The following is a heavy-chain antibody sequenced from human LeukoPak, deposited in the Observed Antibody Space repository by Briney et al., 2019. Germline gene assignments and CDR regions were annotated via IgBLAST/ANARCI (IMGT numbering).Heavy chain of an antibody. CDR2: IIPIFGTA. D-gene: IGHD3-16*02. CDR3: ARGKFNDYVWGSYRYDAFDI. V-gene: IGHV1-69*13. J-gene: IGHJ3*02. Sequence: SVRVSCMASGYTFTGYYMHWVRQAPGQGLEWMGGIIPIFGTANSAQKFQGRVTITADESTSTAYMELSSLRSEDTAVYYCARGKFNDYVWGSYRYDAFDIWGQGTMVTVSS. CDR1: GYTFTGYY.